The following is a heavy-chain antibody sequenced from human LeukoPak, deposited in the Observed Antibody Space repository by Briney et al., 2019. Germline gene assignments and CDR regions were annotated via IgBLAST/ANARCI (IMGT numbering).Heavy chain of an antibody. V-gene: IGHV1-69*13. CDR1: GYTFTGYA. J-gene: IGHJ4*02. CDR3: ARVGAVADSSGFDY. CDR2: IIPIFGTA. D-gene: IGHD3-22*01. Sequence: SVKVSCKASGYTFTGYAMNWVRQAPGQGLEWMGGIIPIFGTANYAQKFQGRVTITADESTSTAYMELSSLRSEDTAVYYCARVGAVADSSGFDYWGQGTLVTVSS.